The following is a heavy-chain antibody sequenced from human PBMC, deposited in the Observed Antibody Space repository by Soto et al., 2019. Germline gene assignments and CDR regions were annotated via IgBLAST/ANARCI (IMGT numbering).Heavy chain of an antibody. J-gene: IGHJ5*02. Sequence: GGSLRLSCAASGFTFSSYSMNWVRQAPWKGLEWVSSISSSSSYIYYADSVKGRFTISRDNAKNSLYLQMNSLRAEDTAVYYCARGSGYSYVVWFDPWGQGTLVTVPQ. V-gene: IGHV3-21*01. CDR2: ISSSSSYI. CDR3: ARGSGYSYVVWFDP. CDR1: GFTFSSYS. D-gene: IGHD5-18*01.